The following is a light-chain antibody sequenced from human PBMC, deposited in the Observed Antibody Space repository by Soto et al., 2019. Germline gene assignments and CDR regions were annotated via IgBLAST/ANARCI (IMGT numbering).Light chain of an antibody. CDR3: CSYVGATTYV. CDR2: EGI. J-gene: IGLJ1*01. CDR1: SSTVGGFNV. V-gene: IGLV2-23*01. Sequence: QSVLTQPASVSGSPGQSITISCTGTSSTVGGFNVVSWYQQHPGKAPKVIIYEGIKRPSGVSNRFSGSNAGSTASLAIYGRQAEHEADYYCCSYVGATTYVFGTGTKVTVL.